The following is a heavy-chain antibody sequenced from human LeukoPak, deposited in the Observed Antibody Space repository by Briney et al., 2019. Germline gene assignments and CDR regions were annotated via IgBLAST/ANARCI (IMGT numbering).Heavy chain of an antibody. V-gene: IGHV3-9*01. CDR3: AKGVSAWTNTAGFDY. CDR2: ISWNSGSI. CDR1: GLTFDDYA. D-gene: IGHD3/OR15-3a*01. Sequence: GRSLRLSCAASGLTFDDYAMHWVRQAPGKCLEWVSGISWNSGSIGYADSVKGRFTISRDNAKNSLYLQMNSLRVEDTALYYCAKGVSAWTNTAGFDYWGQGTLVTVSS. J-gene: IGHJ4*02.